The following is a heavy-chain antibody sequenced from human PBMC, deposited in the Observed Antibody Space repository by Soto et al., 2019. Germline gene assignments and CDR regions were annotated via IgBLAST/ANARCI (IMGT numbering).Heavy chain of an antibody. CDR3: AREGRGKKDGYNWLVSLGY. CDR1: GSRFSNYV. V-gene: IGHV1-69*06. D-gene: IGHD1-20*01. CDR2: IIPIFNTT. J-gene: IGHJ4*02. Sequence: QVRLVQSGAEVKTPGSSLKVSCTVSGSRFSNYVISWVRQAPGHGLEWLGRIIPIFNTTQYAQKFQGRVTITADKFTNTASLELSSLRSDDTALYYCAREGRGKKDGYNWLVSLGYWCQGTLVTVPS.